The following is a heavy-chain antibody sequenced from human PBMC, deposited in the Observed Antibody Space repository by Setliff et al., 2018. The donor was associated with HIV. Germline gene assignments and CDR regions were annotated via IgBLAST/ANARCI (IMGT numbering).Heavy chain of an antibody. CDR2: ISGSGGST. J-gene: IGHJ4*02. V-gene: IGHV3-23*01. Sequence: SCAASGFTFSSYAMSWVRQAPGKGLEWVSAISGSGGSTYYADSVKGRFTISRDNSKNTLYLQMNSLRPEDKAVYYCAKENALAMIAVVISDYFDYWGQGTLVAVSS. D-gene: IGHD3-22*01. CDR1: GFTFSSYA. CDR3: AKENALAMIAVVISDYFDY.